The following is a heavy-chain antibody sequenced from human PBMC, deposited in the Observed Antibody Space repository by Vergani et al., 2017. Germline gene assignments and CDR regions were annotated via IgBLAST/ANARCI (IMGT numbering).Heavy chain of an antibody. Sequence: QVQLQESGPGLVKPSETLSLTCTVSGGSISSYYWSWVRQPPGKGLDWIGYIYYSGSTNYNPSLKSRVTISVDTSKNQFSLKLSSVTAADTAVYYCARVRGIVGATIDYWGQGTLVTVSS. CDR1: GGSISSYY. J-gene: IGHJ4*02. CDR2: IYYSGST. V-gene: IGHV4-59*01. D-gene: IGHD1-26*01. CDR3: ARVRGIVGATIDY.